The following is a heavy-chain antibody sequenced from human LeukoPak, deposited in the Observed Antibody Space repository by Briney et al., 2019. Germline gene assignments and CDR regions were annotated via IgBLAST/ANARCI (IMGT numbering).Heavy chain of an antibody. CDR3: ARQAGSGSYYGY. J-gene: IGHJ4*02. CDR2: IDPIDSYT. D-gene: IGHD3-10*01. Sequence: KRGEPLTNSRKGSGYSFNSYWISWVRQIPAKGLEWMGRIDPIDSYTNYSPSFQGHVTISADKSISTAYLQWSSLKASDTAMYYCARQAGSGSYYGYWGQGTLVTVSS. V-gene: IGHV5-10-1*01. CDR1: GYSFNSYW.